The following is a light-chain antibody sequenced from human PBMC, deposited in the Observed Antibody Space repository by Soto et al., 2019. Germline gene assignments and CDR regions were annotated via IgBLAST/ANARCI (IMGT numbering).Light chain of an antibody. CDR2: DVS. Sequence: QSALTQPASVSGSPGQSIAISCTGTSSDVGSYNYVSWYQQHPGKAPELMIYDVSNRPSGVSDRFSGSKSGNTASLTISGLQAEDEADYFCNSYTSSSTCVFGTGTKVTVL. J-gene: IGLJ1*01. CDR1: SSDVGSYNY. CDR3: NSYTSSSTCV. V-gene: IGLV2-14*03.